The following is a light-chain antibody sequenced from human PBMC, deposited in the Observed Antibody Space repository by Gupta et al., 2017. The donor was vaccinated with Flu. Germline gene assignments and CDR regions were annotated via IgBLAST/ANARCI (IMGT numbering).Light chain of an antibody. CDR1: NIGSKS. CDR2: DDS. V-gene: IGLV3-21*02. CDR3: QVLDSSSDQLV. J-gene: IGLJ2*01. Sequence: VLTQPPAWSVSPGQTATVTCGGNNIGSKSMHWYRQKPAPAPVLVVYDDSDRLSGIPERFSGSNSENTATLTISRVEAGEEADYYCQVLDSSSDQLVFGGGTKLTVL.